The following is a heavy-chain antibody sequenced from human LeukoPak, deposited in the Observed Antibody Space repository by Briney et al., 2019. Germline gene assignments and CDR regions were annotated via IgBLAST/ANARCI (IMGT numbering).Heavy chain of an antibody. V-gene: IGHV4-30-4*01. CDR2: IYYSGST. Sequence: PSQTLSLTCTVSGGSISSGDYYWSWIRQPPGKGLEWIGYIYYSGSTYYNPSLKSRVTISVDTSKNQFSLKLSSVTAADTAVYYCARGRTYYYDSSKFDPWGQGTLVTVSS. D-gene: IGHD3-22*01. CDR1: GGSISSGDYY. J-gene: IGHJ5*02. CDR3: ARGRTYYYDSSKFDP.